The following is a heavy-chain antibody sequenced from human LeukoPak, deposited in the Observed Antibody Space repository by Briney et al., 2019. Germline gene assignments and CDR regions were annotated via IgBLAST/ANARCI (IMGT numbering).Heavy chain of an antibody. CDR2: ISYDGGNK. CDR3: AKWDLVVVAAGY. CDR1: GFTFSRYW. J-gene: IGHJ4*02. Sequence: PGGSLRLSCAASGFTFSRYWMHWVRQAPGKGLEWVAVISYDGGNKYYADSVKGRFTISRDNSKNTLYLQMNSLRAEDTAVYYCAKWDLVVVAAGYWGQGTLVTVSS. D-gene: IGHD2-15*01. V-gene: IGHV3-30*18.